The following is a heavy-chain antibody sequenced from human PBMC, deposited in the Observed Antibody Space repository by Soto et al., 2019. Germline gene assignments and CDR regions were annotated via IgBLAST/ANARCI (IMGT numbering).Heavy chain of an antibody. Sequence: GGSLRLSCAASGFTFSSYAMSWVRQAPGKGLEWVSAISGSGGSTYYADSVKGRFTISRDNSKNTLYLQMNSLRAEDTAVYYCAKRIAARPIVGYYYYYYGMDVWGQGTTVTVSS. CDR3: AKRIAARPIVGYYYYYYGMDV. J-gene: IGHJ6*02. CDR2: ISGSGGST. CDR1: GFTFSSYA. V-gene: IGHV3-23*01. D-gene: IGHD6-6*01.